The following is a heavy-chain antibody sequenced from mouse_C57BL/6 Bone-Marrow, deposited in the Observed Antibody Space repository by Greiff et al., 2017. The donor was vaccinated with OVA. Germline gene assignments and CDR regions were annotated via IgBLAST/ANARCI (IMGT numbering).Heavy chain of an antibody. J-gene: IGHJ1*03. Sequence: VQLQQSGPELVKPGASVKISCKASGYAFSSSWMNWVKQRPGKGLEWIGRIYPGDGDTNYNGKFKGKATLTADKSSSTAYMQLSSLTSEDSAVYFCARKRIYYPYWYFDVWGTGTTVTVSS. CDR1: GYAFSSSW. D-gene: IGHD1-1*01. CDR3: ARKRIYYPYWYFDV. V-gene: IGHV1-82*01. CDR2: IYPGDGDT.